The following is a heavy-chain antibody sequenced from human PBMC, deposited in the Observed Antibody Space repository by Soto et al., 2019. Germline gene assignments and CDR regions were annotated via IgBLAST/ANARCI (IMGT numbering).Heavy chain of an antibody. V-gene: IGHV5-51*01. CDR2: IYPGDSDT. J-gene: IGHJ6*02. CDR3: ARSYYYDSSGYYYDPIDYYYGMDV. Sequence: GESLKISCKGSGYSFTSYWIGWVRQMPGKGLEWMGIIYPGDSDTRYSPSFQGQVTISADKSISTAYLQWSSLKASDTAMYYCARSYYYDSSGYYYDPIDYYYGMDVWGQGTTVTVSS. CDR1: GYSFTSYW. D-gene: IGHD3-22*01.